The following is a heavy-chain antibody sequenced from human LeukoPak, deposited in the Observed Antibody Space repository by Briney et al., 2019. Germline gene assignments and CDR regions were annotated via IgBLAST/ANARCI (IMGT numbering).Heavy chain of an antibody. D-gene: IGHD3-22*01. J-gene: IGHJ5*02. Sequence: SETLSLTCTVSGGSISSYDWSWIRRPPGKGLEWIGYIYYTGSINYNPSLKGRVTISVDTSKNQFSLKLSSVTAADTAVYYCARHGYYYDRSGWFDPWGQGTLVTVSS. V-gene: IGHV4-59*08. CDR3: ARHGYYYDRSGWFDP. CDR1: GGSISSYD. CDR2: IYYTGSI.